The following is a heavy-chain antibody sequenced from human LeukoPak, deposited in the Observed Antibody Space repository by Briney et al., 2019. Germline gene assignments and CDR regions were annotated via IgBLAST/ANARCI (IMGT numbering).Heavy chain of an antibody. CDR1: GFTFGNSG. CDR2: IWYDGSNK. J-gene: IGHJ4*02. Sequence: GRSLRLSCAASGFTFGNSGMHWVRQAPGKGLEWVAVIWYDGSNKYYADSVKGRFTIPRDNSKNTLYLQMNSLRAEDTAVYYCARDWSDVFDYWGQGTLVTVSS. CDR3: ARDWSDVFDY. V-gene: IGHV3-33*01.